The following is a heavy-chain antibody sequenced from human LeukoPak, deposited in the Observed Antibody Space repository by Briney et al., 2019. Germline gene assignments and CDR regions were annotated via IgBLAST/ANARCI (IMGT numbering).Heavy chain of an antibody. V-gene: IGHV1-69*13. D-gene: IGHD2-8*01. CDR1: GGTFSSYA. CDR3: ARALMASGEKDY. Sequence: ASVKVSCKASGGTFSSYAISWVRQAPGQGLEWMGGIIPIFGTANYAQKFQGRVTITADESTSTAYMELSSLRSDDTAVYYCARALMASGEKDYWGQGTLVTVSS. CDR2: IIPIFGTA. J-gene: IGHJ4*02.